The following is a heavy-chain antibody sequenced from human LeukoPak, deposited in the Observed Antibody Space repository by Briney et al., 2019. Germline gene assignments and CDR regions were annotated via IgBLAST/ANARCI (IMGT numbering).Heavy chain of an antibody. D-gene: IGHD5-12*01. V-gene: IGHV1-2*02. J-gene: IGHJ6*02. Sequence: ASVTVSYTASGYTFTLYYMHWVRQAPGQGREGMGWINPNSGGTNYAQKFQGRVTMTRDTSISTAYMELSRLRSDDTAVYYCARDSGYDSYGMDVWGQGTTVTVSS. CDR1: GYTFTLYY. CDR3: ARDSGYDSYGMDV. CDR2: INPNSGGT.